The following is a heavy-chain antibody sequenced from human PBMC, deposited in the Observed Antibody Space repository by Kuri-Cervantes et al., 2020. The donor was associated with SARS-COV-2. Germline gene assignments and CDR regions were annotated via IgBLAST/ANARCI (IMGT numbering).Heavy chain of an antibody. CDR1: GYTFTSYG. V-gene: IGHV1-18*01. CDR2: ISAYNGNT. J-gene: IGHJ4*02. D-gene: IGHD1-26*01. Sequence: ASVKVSCKASGYTFTSYGISWVRQAPGQGLEWMGWISAYNGNTNYAQRLQGRVTMTTDTSTSTAYMELSSLRSEDTAMYYCARNIVGATHFDYWGQGTLVTVSS. CDR3: ARNIVGATHFDY.